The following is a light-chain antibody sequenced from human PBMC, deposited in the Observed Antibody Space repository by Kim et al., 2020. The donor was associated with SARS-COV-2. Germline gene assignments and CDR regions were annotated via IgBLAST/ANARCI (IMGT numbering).Light chain of an antibody. CDR2: EVS. Sequence: GPSVTFSCTGTSSDVGVYNYVSWYQQHPGKAPKLMIYEVSKRPSGVPDRFSGSKSGNTASLTVSGLQAEDEADYYCSSYAGSNNLGFGGGTQLTVL. V-gene: IGLV2-8*01. J-gene: IGLJ3*02. CDR3: SSYAGSNNLG. CDR1: SSDVGVYNY.